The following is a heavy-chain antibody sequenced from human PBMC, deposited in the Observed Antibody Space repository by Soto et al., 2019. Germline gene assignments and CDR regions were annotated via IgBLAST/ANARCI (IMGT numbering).Heavy chain of an antibody. V-gene: IGHV4-59*01. J-gene: IGHJ4*02. CDR1: GGSISSYY. D-gene: IGHD5-12*01. CDR2: IYYSGST. Sequence: NPSETLSLTCTVSGGSISSYYWSWVRQPPGKGLEWIGYIYYSGSTNYNPSLKSRVTISVDTSKNQFSLKLSSVTAADTAVYYCAGGYDLGYFDYWGQGTLVTVSS. CDR3: AGGYDLGYFDY.